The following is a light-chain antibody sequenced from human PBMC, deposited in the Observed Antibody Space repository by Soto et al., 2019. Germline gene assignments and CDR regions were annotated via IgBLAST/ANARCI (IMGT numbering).Light chain of an antibody. V-gene: IGKV1-5*03. Sequence: DIHMTQSPSTLSASVGDRVTITCRASQSISIWLAWYQQKPGKAPNLLIYKTSSLETGVPSRFSGSGSGTEFTLTISSLQPDDFATYYCQHYNDYYWTFGQGPKVEVK. CDR2: KTS. J-gene: IGKJ1*01. CDR1: QSISIW. CDR3: QHYNDYYWT.